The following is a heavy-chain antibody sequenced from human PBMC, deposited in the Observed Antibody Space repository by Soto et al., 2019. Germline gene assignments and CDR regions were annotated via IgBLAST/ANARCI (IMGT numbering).Heavy chain of an antibody. V-gene: IGHV1-69*01. CDR2: IIPIFGTA. CDR1: GGTFSSYA. J-gene: IGHJ4*01. CDR3: AMACYGSGSLIHFNY. Sequence: QVQLVQSGAEVKKPGSSVKVSCKASGGTFSSYAISWVRQAPGQGLEWIGGIIPIFGTANYAQKFQGRVTITADESTSTDYMELSSLRTEDPAVYYCAMACYGSGSLIHFNYWGHGTLLTVSS. D-gene: IGHD3-10*01.